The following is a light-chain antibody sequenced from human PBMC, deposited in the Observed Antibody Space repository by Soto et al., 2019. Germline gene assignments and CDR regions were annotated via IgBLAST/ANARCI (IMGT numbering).Light chain of an antibody. CDR1: QTIITW. CDR3: QHYNSYSEA. J-gene: IGKJ1*01. Sequence: GDRVTITCRASQTIITWLAWYQQRPGTAPRLLIYDASSLQSGVPSRFSGSGSGTEFTLTISSLQPDDFATYYCQHYNSYSEAFGQGTKVDIK. V-gene: IGKV1-5*01. CDR2: DAS.